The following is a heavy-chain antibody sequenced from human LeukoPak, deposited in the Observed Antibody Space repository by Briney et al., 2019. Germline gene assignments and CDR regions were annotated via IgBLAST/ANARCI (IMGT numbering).Heavy chain of an antibody. CDR1: GFTLRIHA. CDR2: ISGSGNSP. J-gene: IGHJ4*02. Sequence: GGSLRLSPAPCGFTLRIHAVTCVPDAPGKSRECGSDISGSGNSPNYADSVKGRFTISRDNSNNTLYLQMNNLSAEDTAVYYCAKDQRALAGTCFDYWGQGILVTVSS. V-gene: IGHV3-23*01. CDR3: AKDQRALAGTCFDY. D-gene: IGHD6-19*01.